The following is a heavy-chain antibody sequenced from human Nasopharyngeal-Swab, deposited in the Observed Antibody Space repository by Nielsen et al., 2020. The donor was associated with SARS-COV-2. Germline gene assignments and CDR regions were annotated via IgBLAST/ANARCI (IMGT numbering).Heavy chain of an antibody. V-gene: IGHV1-69*10. J-gene: IGHJ6*03. CDR1: VGTFSSYV. D-gene: IGHD5-24*01. CDR2: LLPVLPIT. Sequence: SVTVSFQTSVGTFSSYVISWVRPAPCEGLDWMGGLLPVLPITRYAQKFRDRVTITADTSTSTAYMELSSLRSEDTATYYCARGGWLRRDYYYVYYYMDVWGKGTTVTVSS. CDR3: ARGGWLRRDYYYVYYYMDV.